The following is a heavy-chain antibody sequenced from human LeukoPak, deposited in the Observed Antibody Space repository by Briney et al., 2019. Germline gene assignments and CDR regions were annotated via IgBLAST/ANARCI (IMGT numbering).Heavy chain of an antibody. CDR3: SRDVSRDISCYTV. J-gene: IGHJ4*02. Sequence: GGSMRLSCAASRFSFSSSSMNWVRQAPGKGLEWVSSISSSGKYIYYADSMKGRFTVSRDNARSSVYLEMNSLRSDDTAVNYCSRDVSRDISCYTVWGQGTLVTGSS. V-gene: IGHV3-21*01. CDR2: ISSSGKYI. D-gene: IGHD2-2*02. CDR1: RFSFSSSS.